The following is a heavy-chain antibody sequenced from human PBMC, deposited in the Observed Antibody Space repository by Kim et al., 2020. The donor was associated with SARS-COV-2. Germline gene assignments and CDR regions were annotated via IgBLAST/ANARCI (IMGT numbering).Heavy chain of an antibody. Sequence: GGSLRLSCAASGFTFNINAIHWVRQAPGKGLEWVGVTSSDGSTQYYAASVKGRFAISRDNSKSTVYLQMTSLRAEDTAVYYCVRPHCTYITCYLAYYAVDVWGQGTTVTVPS. D-gene: IGHD2-21*02. V-gene: IGHV3-30*07. J-gene: IGHJ6*02. CDR3: VRPHCTYITCYLAYYAVDV. CDR2: TSSDGSTQ. CDR1: GFTFNINA.